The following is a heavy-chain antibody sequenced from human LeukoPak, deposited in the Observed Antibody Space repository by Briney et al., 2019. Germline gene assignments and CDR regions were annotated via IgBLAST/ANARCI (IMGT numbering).Heavy chain of an antibody. Sequence: PGGSLRLSCVASGFTFSTYTMNWIRQAPGKGLEWVAVISYDGSNKYYADSVKGRFTISRDNSKNTLYLQMNSLRAEDTAVYYCARNGYSSSWSAYFDYWGQGTLVTVSS. J-gene: IGHJ4*02. CDR1: GFTFSTYT. CDR2: ISYDGSNK. CDR3: ARNGYSSSWSAYFDY. D-gene: IGHD6-13*01. V-gene: IGHV3-30-3*01.